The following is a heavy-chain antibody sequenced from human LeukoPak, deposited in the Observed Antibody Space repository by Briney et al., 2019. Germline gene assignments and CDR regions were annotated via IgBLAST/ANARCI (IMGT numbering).Heavy chain of an antibody. CDR3: AALQRPAAIDC. CDR2: IYYSGST. CDR1: GTSIRSGDYY. J-gene: IGHJ4*02. V-gene: IGHV4-30-4*01. Sequence: SETLSLTCTVSGTSIRSGDYYWCWIRQPPGKGLEWIGYIYYSGSTYYNPSLKSRLTIAVDTSKNQFSLRLTSVTAADTAVYYCAALQRPAAIDCWGQGTLVTVSS. D-gene: IGHD2-2*01.